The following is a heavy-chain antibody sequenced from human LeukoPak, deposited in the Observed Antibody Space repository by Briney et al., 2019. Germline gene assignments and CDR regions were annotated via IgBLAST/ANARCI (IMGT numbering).Heavy chain of an antibody. Sequence: PGGSLRLSCAASGFTFSSYAMSWVRQAPGKGLEWVSAISGSGGSTYYADSVKDRFTISRDNSKNTLYLQMNSLRAEDTAVYYCAKYTIVVVPAETDYFDYWGQGTLVTVSS. D-gene: IGHD2-2*01. CDR3: AKYTIVVVPAETDYFDY. V-gene: IGHV3-23*01. CDR1: GFTFSSYA. CDR2: ISGSGGST. J-gene: IGHJ4*02.